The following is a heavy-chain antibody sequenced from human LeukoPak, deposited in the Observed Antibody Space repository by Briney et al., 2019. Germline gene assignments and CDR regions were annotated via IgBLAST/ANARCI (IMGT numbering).Heavy chain of an antibody. CDR2: ISGSGGST. CDR1: GFTFSSYA. V-gene: IGHV3-23*01. D-gene: IGHD6-13*01. J-gene: IGHJ4*02. CDR3: AKRIAAAGAYYFDY. Sequence: GGSLRLSCAASGFTFSSYAMSWVRLAPGKGLEWVSAISGSGGSTYYADSVKGRFTISRDNSKNTLYLQMNSLRAEDTTVYYCAKRIAAAGAYYFDYWGQGTLVTVSP.